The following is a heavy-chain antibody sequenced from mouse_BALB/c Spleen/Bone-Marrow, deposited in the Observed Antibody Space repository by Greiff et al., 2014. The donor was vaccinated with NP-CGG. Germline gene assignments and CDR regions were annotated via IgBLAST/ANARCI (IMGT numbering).Heavy chain of an antibody. CDR2: IHPSDSET. CDR1: GYSFTNYW. D-gene: IGHD2-1*01. Sequence: VKLMESGAELVRPGASVKLSCKASGYSFTNYWMNWVKQRPGQGLEWIGMIHPSDSETRLNQKFKGKATLTVDKSSSTAYMQLSSPTSEDSAVYYCARFGNYEGFAYWGQGTLVTVSA. J-gene: IGHJ3*01. V-gene: IGHV1-74*01. CDR3: ARFGNYEGFAY.